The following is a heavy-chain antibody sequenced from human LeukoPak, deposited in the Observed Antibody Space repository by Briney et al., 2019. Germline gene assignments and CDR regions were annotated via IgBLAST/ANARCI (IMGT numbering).Heavy chain of an antibody. CDR2: VYYTGST. J-gene: IGHJ4*02. CDR3: ARGLYDTSGYHFDY. V-gene: IGHV4-31*03. D-gene: IGHD3-22*01. CDR1: GGSISSDSYY. Sequence: SETLSLTCTVSGGSISSDSYYWGWLRQRPGLGLEWIGYVYYTGSTYYNSSLRSRIILSLDTSEKQFSLRLTSVTATDSAVYYCARGLYDTSGYHFDYWGQGTLVTVSS.